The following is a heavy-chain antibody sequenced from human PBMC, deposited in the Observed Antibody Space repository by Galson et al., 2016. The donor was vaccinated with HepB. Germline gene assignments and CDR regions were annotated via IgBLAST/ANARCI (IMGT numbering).Heavy chain of an antibody. Sequence: SETLSLTCTVSGGSISSYYWSWIRQPPGKGLEWIGYIYYSGSTNYTPSLKSRVTISVDTSKNQFSLKLSSVTAADTAVYYCARSLLGYCSSTRCHGAWFDPWGQGTLVTVSS. CDR1: GGSISSYY. CDR3: ARSLLGYCSSTRCHGAWFDP. D-gene: IGHD2-2*01. J-gene: IGHJ5*02. CDR2: IYYSGST. V-gene: IGHV4-59*01.